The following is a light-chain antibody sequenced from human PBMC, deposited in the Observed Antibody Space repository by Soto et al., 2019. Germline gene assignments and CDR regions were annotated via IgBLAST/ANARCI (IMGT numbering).Light chain of an antibody. Sequence: EIVLTQSPGTLSLSPGEGATLSCRASQSVSSSYLAWYQQKPGQAPRLLLYGASSRATGIPDRFISSGTGTDFTLTISRLEPEDFAVYYCQQFGDSPMTFGQGTRLEIE. CDR2: GAS. V-gene: IGKV3-20*01. J-gene: IGKJ5*01. CDR1: QSVSSSY. CDR3: QQFGDSPMT.